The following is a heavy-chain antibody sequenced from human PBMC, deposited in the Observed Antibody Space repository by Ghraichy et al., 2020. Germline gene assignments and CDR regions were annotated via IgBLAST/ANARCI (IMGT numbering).Heavy chain of an antibody. Sequence: GGSLRLSCVASGFTFSSHAMGWVRQAPGRGLEWVSAISGNGGNTYYADSVQGRFTISRDNSKKTLYLQMNSLRAEDAAVYYCFRGAYCSTSSCPVPYYGMDVWGQGTTVTVSS. CDR2: ISGNGGNT. CDR3: FRGAYCSTSSCPVPYYGMDV. J-gene: IGHJ6*02. D-gene: IGHD2-2*01. V-gene: IGHV3-23*01. CDR1: GFTFSSHA.